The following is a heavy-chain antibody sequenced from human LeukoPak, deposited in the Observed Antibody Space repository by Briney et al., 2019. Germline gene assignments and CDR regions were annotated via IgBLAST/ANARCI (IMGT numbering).Heavy chain of an antibody. CDR1: GFTFSSYA. J-gene: IGHJ6*02. CDR2: ISYDGSNK. V-gene: IGHV3-30*04. D-gene: IGHD3-10*01. CDR3: ARGHRSGRTVTYGMDV. Sequence: GRSLRLSCAASGFTFSSYAMHWVRQAPGKGLEWVAVISYDGSNKYYADSVKGRFTISRDNSKNTLYLQMNSLRAEDTAVYYCARGHRSGRTVTYGMDVWGQGTTVTVSS.